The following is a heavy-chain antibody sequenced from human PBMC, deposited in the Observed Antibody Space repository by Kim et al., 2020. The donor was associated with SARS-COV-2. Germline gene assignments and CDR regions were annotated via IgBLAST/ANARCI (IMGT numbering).Heavy chain of an antibody. J-gene: IGHJ6*02. Sequence: ASVKVSCKVSGYTLTELSMHWVRQAPGKGLEWMGGFDPEDGETIYAQKFQGRVTMTEDTSTDTAYMEVSSLRSEDTAVYYCATAIAVAGTTIYYYYGMDVWGQGTTVTVSS. CDR1: GYTLTELS. CDR3: ATAIAVAGTTIYYYYGMDV. V-gene: IGHV1-24*01. CDR2: FDPEDGET. D-gene: IGHD6-19*01.